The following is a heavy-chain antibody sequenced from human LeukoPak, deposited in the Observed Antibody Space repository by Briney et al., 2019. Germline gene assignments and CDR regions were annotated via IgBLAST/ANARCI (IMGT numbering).Heavy chain of an antibody. CDR1: GFIFCSYA. Sequence: GGSLRLSRGASGFIFCSYAMMWVRQAPGKGVEGGSYGGSGGSTYYADSVKGRFTVSRDNSKSTLYLQMNSLTAEDTAVYYCAKMRGQYYHSYYMDVWGKGTTVTVSS. V-gene: IGHV3-23*01. CDR3: AKMRGQYYHSYYMDV. J-gene: IGHJ6*03. CDR2: GGSGGST.